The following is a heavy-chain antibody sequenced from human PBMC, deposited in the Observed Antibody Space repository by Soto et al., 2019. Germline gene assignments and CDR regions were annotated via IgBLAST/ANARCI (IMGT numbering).Heavy chain of an antibody. CDR2: IYYSGST. Sequence: SETMSLTCTVSGGSISSGGYYWSWIRQHPGTGLEWIGSIYYSGSTYYNPSLKSRVTISVDTSKSQFSLKLSSVTAADTAVYYCARTVYRSNYGDYWYFDLWGRGTLVTVSS. CDR3: ARTVYRSNYGDYWYFDL. J-gene: IGHJ2*01. D-gene: IGHD4-17*01. V-gene: IGHV4-39*07. CDR1: GGSISSGGYY.